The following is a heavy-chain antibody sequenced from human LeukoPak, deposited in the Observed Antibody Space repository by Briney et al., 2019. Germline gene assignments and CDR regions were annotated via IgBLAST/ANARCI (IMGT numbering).Heavy chain of an antibody. D-gene: IGHD1-1*01. CDR2: INHSGST. V-gene: IGHV4-34*01. CDR3: ARGAPGYAFDI. J-gene: IGHJ3*02. CDR1: GGSFSGYY. Sequence: PSETLSLTCAVYGGSFSGYYWSWIRQPPGKGLEWIGEINHSGSTNYNPSLKSRVTISVDTSKNQFSLKLSSVTAADTAVCYCARGAPGYAFDIWGQGTMVTVSS.